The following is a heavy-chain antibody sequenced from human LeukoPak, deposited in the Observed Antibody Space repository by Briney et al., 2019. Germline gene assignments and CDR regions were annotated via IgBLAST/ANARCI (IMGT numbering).Heavy chain of an antibody. D-gene: IGHD3-9*01. CDR2: INHSGST. Sequence: SETLSLTCAVYGGSFSGYYWSWIRQPPGKGLEWIGEINHSGSTNYNPSLKSRVTISVDTSKNQFSLKLSSVTAADTAVYYCARGAMVRYFDRTNWFDPWGQGTLVTVSS. V-gene: IGHV4-34*01. CDR3: ARGAMVRYFDRTNWFDP. CDR1: GGSFSGYY. J-gene: IGHJ5*02.